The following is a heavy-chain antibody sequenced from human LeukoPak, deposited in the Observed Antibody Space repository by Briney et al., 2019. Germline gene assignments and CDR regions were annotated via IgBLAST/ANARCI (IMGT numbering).Heavy chain of an antibody. D-gene: IGHD4-17*01. CDR2: ISSSSSYI. CDR3: AGAYGDYDPSFDY. Sequence: PGGSLRLSCAASGFTFSSYSMNWVRQAPGKGLEWVSSISSSSSYIYYADSVKGRFTISRDNAKNSLYLQMNSLRAEDTAVYYCAGAYGDYDPSFDYWGQGTLVTVSS. J-gene: IGHJ4*02. CDR1: GFTFSSYS. V-gene: IGHV3-21*01.